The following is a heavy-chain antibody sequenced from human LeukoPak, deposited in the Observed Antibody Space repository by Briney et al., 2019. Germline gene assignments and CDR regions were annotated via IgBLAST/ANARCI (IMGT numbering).Heavy chain of an antibody. CDR2: VYHSGST. J-gene: IGHJ3*02. V-gene: IGHV4-4*02. CDR3: AGAYCGGDCYSGRTFDI. D-gene: IGHD2-21*02. Sequence: SETLSLTCAVSGGSISSSYWWSWVRQPPGKGLEWIGEVYHSGSTNYSPSLKSRVTLTVDKSKNQFSLRLSSVTAADTAVYYCAGAYCGGDCYSGRTFDIWGQGTMVTVSS. CDR1: GGSISSSYW.